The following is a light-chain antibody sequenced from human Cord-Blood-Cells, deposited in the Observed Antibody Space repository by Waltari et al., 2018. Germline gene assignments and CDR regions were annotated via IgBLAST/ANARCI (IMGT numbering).Light chain of an antibody. CDR1: QSISSH. CDR2: AAS. V-gene: IGKV1-39*01. J-gene: IGKJ1*01. Sequence: DIQMTQSPSPLSASVGDSVTITCRASQSISSHLNWYQQKPGKAPKLLIYAASSLQSGVPSRFSGSGSGTDVTLTISRLQPEDFATYYGQQSYSTPPWTFGQGTKVEIK. CDR3: QQSYSTPPWT.